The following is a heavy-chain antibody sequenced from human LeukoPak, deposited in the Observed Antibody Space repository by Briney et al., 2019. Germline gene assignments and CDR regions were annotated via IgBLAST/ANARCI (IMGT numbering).Heavy chain of an antibody. V-gene: IGHV3-74*01. CDR3: ARAAAGTEFDY. J-gene: IGHJ4*02. CDR1: GFTFSSYW. CDR2: IASDGSST. Sequence: GGSLRLSCAASGFTFSSYWMNWVRQAPGKGLVWVSRIASDGSSTTYADSVKGRLSISRDNAKNTLYLQMNSLRAEDTAVYYCARAAAGTEFDYWGQGTLVTVSS. D-gene: IGHD6-13*01.